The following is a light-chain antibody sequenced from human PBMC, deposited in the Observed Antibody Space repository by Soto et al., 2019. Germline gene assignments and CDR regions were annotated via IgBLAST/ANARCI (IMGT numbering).Light chain of an antibody. CDR3: AAWDDSLNAVV. CDR2: SNH. V-gene: IGLV1-44*01. CDR1: XXXIGRNT. J-gene: IGLJ2*01. Sequence: QSVLTQPPSASGTPGQRXXIXXXXXXXXIGRNTVNWYQQLPGTAPKLLIYSNHQRPSGVPDRFSGSKSGTSASLAISGLQSEDEDDYYCAAWDDSLNAVVFGGGTKLTVL.